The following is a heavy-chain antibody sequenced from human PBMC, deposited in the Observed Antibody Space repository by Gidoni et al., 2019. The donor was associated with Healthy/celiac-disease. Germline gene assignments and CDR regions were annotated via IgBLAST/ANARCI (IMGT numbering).Heavy chain of an antibody. D-gene: IGHD3-3*01. V-gene: IGHV1-46*01. Sequence: QVQLVQSGAEVKKPGASVTVSCKASGYTFTSYYMHWVRQAPGQGLEWMGIINPSGGSTSYAQKFQGRVTMTRDTSTSTVYMELSSLRSEDTAVYYCARDILRFLEYYYYGMDVWGQGTTVTVSS. CDR2: INPSGGST. CDR3: ARDILRFLEYYYYGMDV. CDR1: GYTFTSYY. J-gene: IGHJ6*02.